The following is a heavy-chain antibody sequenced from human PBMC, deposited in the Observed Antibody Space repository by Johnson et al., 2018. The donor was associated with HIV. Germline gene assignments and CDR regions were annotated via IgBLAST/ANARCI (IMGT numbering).Heavy chain of an antibody. J-gene: IGHJ3*02. V-gene: IGHV3-53*01. CDR3: ARVVVITYHDAFDI. CDR1: GFTVSSNY. Sequence: VQLVESGGGLIQPGGSLRLSCAASGFTVSSNYMSWVRQAPGKGLEWVSVIYSGGSTYYADSVKGRFTISRDNSKNTLYLQRNSLRAEDTAVYYCARVVVITYHDAFDIWGQGTMVTVSS. D-gene: IGHD3-22*01. CDR2: IYSGGST.